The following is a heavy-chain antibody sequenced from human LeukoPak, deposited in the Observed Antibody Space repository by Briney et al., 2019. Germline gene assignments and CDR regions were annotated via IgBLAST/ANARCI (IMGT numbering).Heavy chain of an antibody. V-gene: IGHV4-59*01. CDR2: IYYSGST. CDR1: GGSISSYY. J-gene: IGHJ5*02. CDR3: ARAPLWFGIPFDP. D-gene: IGHD3-10*01. Sequence: SETLSLTCTVSGGSISSYYWSWIRQPPGKGLEWIGYIYYSGSTNYNPSLKSRVTISVDTSRNQFSLKLSSVTAADTAVYYCARAPLWFGIPFDPWGQGTLVTVSS.